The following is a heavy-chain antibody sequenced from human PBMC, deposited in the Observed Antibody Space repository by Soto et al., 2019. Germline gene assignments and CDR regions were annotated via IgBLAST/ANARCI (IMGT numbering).Heavy chain of an antibody. D-gene: IGHD2-2*01. J-gene: IGHJ6*03. CDR3: ARGVSYCSSTSCYAVMDYYYMDG. CDR2: MNPNSGNT. CDR1: GYTFTSYD. V-gene: IGHV1-8*01. Sequence: ASVKVSCKASGYTFTSYDINWVRQATGQGLEWMGWMNPNSGNTGYAQKFQGRVTMTRNTSISAAYMELSSLRSEDTAVYYCARGVSYCSSTSCYAVMDYYYMDGWGKGTTVTVS.